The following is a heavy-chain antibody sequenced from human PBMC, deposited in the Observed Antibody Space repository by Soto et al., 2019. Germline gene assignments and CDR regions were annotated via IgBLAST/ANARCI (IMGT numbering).Heavy chain of an antibody. CDR2: ISSSSSYI. CDR3: ARGSGDVDTDY. J-gene: IGHJ4*02. Sequence: EVQPVESGGGLVKPGGSLRLSCAASGFTFSSYSMNWVRQAPGKGLEWVSSISSSSSYIYYADSVKGRFTISRDNAKNSLYLQMNSLRAEDTAVYYCARGSGDVDTDYWGQGTLVTVSS. CDR1: GFTFSSYS. D-gene: IGHD5-18*01. V-gene: IGHV3-21*01.